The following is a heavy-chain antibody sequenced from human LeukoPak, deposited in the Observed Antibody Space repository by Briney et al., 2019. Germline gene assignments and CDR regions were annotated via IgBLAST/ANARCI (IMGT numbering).Heavy chain of an antibody. CDR2: IKQDGSEK. CDR3: ARDNPPDY. Sequence: GGSLRLSCVASGFTFSSSWMSWVRHAPGKGLEWVANIKQDGSEKSYVESVRGRFTISRDNAKNSLYLQLNSLRAEDTALYYCARDNPPDYWGQGTLVTVS. CDR1: GFTFSSSW. J-gene: IGHJ4*02. V-gene: IGHV3-7*03.